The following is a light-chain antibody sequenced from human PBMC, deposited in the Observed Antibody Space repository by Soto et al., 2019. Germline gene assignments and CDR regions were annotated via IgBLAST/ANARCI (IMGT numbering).Light chain of an antibody. CDR1: QGISNY. V-gene: IGKV1-27*01. CDR3: RKYNSAPWT. CDR2: VAS. Sequence: DIQMTQSPSSLSAAVGDRVTITCRASQGISNYLAWYQQQPGKVPKLLIYVASTLQSGVPSRFSVSGSGTDFTLTISSLQPEDVETYYCRKYNSAPWTFGQGNKVEIK. J-gene: IGKJ1*01.